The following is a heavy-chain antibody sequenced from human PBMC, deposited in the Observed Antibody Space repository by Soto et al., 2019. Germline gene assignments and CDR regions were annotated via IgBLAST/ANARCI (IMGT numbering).Heavy chain of an antibody. Sequence: SETLSLTCTVSGGSISSSSYYWGWIRQPPGKGPEWIGSIYYSGSTYYNPSLKSRVTISVDTSKNQFSLKLSSVTAADTAVYYCARRPKGTTAGSWFPGWVYYGMDVWGQGTTVTVSS. V-gene: IGHV4-39*01. J-gene: IGHJ6*02. D-gene: IGHD6-13*01. CDR3: ARRPKGTTAGSWFPGWVYYGMDV. CDR2: IYYSGST. CDR1: GGSISSSSYY.